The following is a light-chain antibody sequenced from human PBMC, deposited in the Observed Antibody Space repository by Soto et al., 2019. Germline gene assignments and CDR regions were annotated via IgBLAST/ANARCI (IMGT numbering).Light chain of an antibody. J-gene: IGKJ4*01. CDR3: HQRYNWPPLT. V-gene: IGKV3-11*01. CDR1: QSVENY. CDR2: DTS. Sequence: EIVLTQSPATLSLSPGERATLSCRASQSVENYLAWFQQKRGQAPRLLIYDTSNRAAGIPDRFSGSGSGTAFTLTISSLEPEEFAVYYCHQRYNWPPLTFGGGTKVEIK.